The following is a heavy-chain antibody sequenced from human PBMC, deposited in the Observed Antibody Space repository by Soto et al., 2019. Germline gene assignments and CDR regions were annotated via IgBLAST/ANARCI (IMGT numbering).Heavy chain of an antibody. CDR1: GFTFTSSA. J-gene: IGHJ6*02. D-gene: IGHD4-4*01. CDR2: IVVGSGNT. CDR3: AADPPTTVTTDYYYGMDV. V-gene: IGHV1-58*01. Sequence: SVKVSCKASGFTFTSSAVQWVRQARGQRLEWIGWIVVGSGNTNYAQKFQERVTITRDMSTSTAYMELSSLRSEDTAVYYCAADPPTTVTTDYYYGMDVWGQGTTVTVSS.